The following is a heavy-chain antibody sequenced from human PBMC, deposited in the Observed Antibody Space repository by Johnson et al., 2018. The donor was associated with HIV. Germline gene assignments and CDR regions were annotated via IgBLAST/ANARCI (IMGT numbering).Heavy chain of an antibody. CDR2: IRSKANNYAT. V-gene: IGHV3-73*02. Sequence: VQLVESGGGLVQPGGSLKLSCAGSGFFFSGSAMHWVRQASGKGLAWVGRIRSKANNYATTYDASLKGRFTISRDDSKNTAYLQMNSLKTEDTAVYYCSYAFDIWGQGTMVTVSS. J-gene: IGHJ3*02. CDR3: SYAFDI. CDR1: GFFFSGSA.